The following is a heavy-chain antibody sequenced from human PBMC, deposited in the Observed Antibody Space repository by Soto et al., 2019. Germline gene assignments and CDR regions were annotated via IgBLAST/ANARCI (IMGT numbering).Heavy chain of an antibody. CDR3: ARDHRKNVVVVPAAYYYYYMDV. V-gene: IGHV1-18*01. CDR2: ISGYNGNT. J-gene: IGHJ6*03. Sequence: AASVKVSCKASGYMFPSYGITWVRQAPGQGPEWMGWISGYNGNTNYAEKFPGRGTLTTDTSTATAFLGLRRLTSYDTAVFFCARDHRKNVVVVPAAYYYYYMDVWGKGTTVTVSS. CDR1: GYMFPSYG. D-gene: IGHD2-2*01.